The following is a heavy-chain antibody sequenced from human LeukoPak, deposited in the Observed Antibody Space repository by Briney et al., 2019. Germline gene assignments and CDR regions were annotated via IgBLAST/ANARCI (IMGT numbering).Heavy chain of an antibody. V-gene: IGHV3-33*01. Sequence: GGSLRLSCAAPGFTSRSYGRHWVRQAPGKGREWVAVIWYDGSNKYYADSVKGRFTISRDNSKNTLYLQMNSLRAEDTAVYYCARDSADGGYGYWGQGTLVTVSS. D-gene: IGHD5-12*01. CDR1: GFTSRSYG. J-gene: IGHJ4*02. CDR2: IWYDGSNK. CDR3: ARDSADGGYGY.